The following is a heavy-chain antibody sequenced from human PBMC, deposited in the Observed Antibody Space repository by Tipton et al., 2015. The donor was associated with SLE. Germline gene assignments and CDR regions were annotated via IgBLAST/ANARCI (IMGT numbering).Heavy chain of an antibody. Sequence: TLSLTCSVSGASIRDSFSYWGWIRQPPGKGLEWIGSIYDDTGRTHYNPSLKSRFTVSLDTSNNQFSLRLGSVTAADTAVYYCVKAMHLFDSPVHYWGQGTLVSVSS. CDR1: GASIRDSFSY. J-gene: IGHJ4*02. CDR3: VKAMHLFDSPVHY. CDR2: IYDDTGRT. V-gene: IGHV4-39*07. D-gene: IGHD3-9*01.